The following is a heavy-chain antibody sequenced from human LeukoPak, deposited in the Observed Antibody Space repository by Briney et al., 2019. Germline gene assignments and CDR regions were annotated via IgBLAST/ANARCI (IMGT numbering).Heavy chain of an antibody. CDR3: ARVNYDYVWGSYRLPDY. Sequence: GASVKVSCEASGYTFTSYGIRWVRQAPGQGLEWMGWISACNGNTNYAQKLQGRVTMTTDTSTSTAYMELRSLRSDDTAVYYCARVNYDYVWGSYRLPDYWGQGTLVTVSS. V-gene: IGHV1-18*01. CDR1: GYTFTSYG. J-gene: IGHJ4*02. CDR2: ISACNGNT. D-gene: IGHD3-16*02.